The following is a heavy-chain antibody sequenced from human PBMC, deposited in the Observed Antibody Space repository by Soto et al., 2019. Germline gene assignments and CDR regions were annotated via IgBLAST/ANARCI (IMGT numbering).Heavy chain of an antibody. V-gene: IGHV4-34*01. D-gene: IGHD3-10*01. CDR2: INHSGST. Sequence: PSETLSLTCALYGGSFSCYYSSWILLPPGKGLEWIGYINHSGSTNYNPSLKSRVTISVDRSKNQFSLKLSSVTAADTAVYYCARINYYGSGSYYNWGQGTLVTVSS. J-gene: IGHJ4*02. CDR1: GGSFSCYY. CDR3: ARINYYGSGSYYN.